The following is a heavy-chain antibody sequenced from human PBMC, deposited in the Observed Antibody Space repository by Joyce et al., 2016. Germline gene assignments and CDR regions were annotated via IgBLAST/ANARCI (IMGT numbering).Heavy chain of an antibody. CDR2: IYYNGST. CDR1: GGSISSRSNF. J-gene: IGHJ4*02. V-gene: IGHV4-39*07. D-gene: IGHD4-11*01. CDR3: AREGGPTVTTTNFDY. Sequence: QLQLQESGPGLVKPSETLSLTCTVSGGSISSRSNFWGWIRQPPGKGLEWSGSIYYNGSTYYNPSLRSRVIISRDTSKSQFSLRLSSVTAADTAVYYCAREGGPTVTTTNFDYWGQGILVTVSS.